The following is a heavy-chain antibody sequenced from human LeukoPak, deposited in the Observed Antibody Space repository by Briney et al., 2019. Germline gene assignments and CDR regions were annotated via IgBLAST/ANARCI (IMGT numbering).Heavy chain of an antibody. V-gene: IGHV3-23*01. CDR1: GFTFSSYA. J-gene: IGHJ4*02. Sequence: PGGSLRLSCVVSGFTFSSYAMSWVRQAPGKGLEWVSGISADGGGTFYADSGKGRFTISRDNSKNTLYLQMNSLRAEDTAVYYCAKEPATRWLATFDYWGQGTLVTVSS. CDR2: ISADGGGT. D-gene: IGHD6-19*01. CDR3: AKEPATRWLATFDY.